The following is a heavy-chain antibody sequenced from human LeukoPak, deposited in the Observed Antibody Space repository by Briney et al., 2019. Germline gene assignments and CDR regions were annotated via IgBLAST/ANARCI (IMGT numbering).Heavy chain of an antibody. V-gene: IGHV1-69*05. D-gene: IGHD1-26*01. J-gene: IGHJ5*02. Sequence: GASVKVSCKASGGTFSSYAISWVRQAPGQGLEWMGGIIPIFGTANYAQKFQGRVTITTDESTSTVYMELSSLRSEDTAVYYCARRTGATQTENWFDPWGQGTLVTVSS. CDR1: GGTFSSYA. CDR3: ARRTGATQTENWFDP. CDR2: IIPIFGTA.